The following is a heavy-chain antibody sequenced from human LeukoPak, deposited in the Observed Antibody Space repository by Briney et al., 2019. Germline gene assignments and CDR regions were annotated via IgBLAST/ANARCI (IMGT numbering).Heavy chain of an antibody. CDR2: TYYRSKWYN. D-gene: IGHD3-10*01. CDR1: GDSVSSNSAA. V-gene: IGHV6-1*01. Sequence: SPTLSLTCAISGDSVSSNSAAWNWIRQSPSRGLEWLGRTYYRSKWYNDYAVSVKSRITINPDTSKNQFSLQLNSVTPEDTAVYYCARDLYYYGSGSYYKPLDYWGQGTLVTVSS. J-gene: IGHJ4*02. CDR3: ARDLYYYGSGSYYKPLDY.